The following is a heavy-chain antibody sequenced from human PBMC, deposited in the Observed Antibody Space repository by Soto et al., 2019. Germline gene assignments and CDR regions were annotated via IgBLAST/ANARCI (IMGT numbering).Heavy chain of an antibody. J-gene: IGHJ6*03. V-gene: IGHV3-73*01. CDR3: AKVDIAAAGARYMDV. CDR2: IRSKANSYAT. Sequence: PGGSLGLSCAASGFTFSGSAMHWVRQASGKGLEWVGRIRSKANSYATAYAASVKGRFTISRDDSKNTAYLQMNSLKTEYTAVYYCAKVDIAAAGARYMDVWGKETTVTVSS. CDR1: GFTFSGSA. D-gene: IGHD6-13*01.